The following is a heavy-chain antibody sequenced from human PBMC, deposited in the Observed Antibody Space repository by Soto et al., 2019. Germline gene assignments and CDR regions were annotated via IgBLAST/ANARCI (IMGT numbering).Heavy chain of an antibody. CDR1: GYTFTSYV. CDR3: ARDTAWTLYYYYYMDV. CDR2: ISAYNGNT. Sequence: GASVKVSCKASGYTFTSYVISWVRQAPGQGLEWMGWISAYNGNTNYAQKLQGRVTMTTDTSTSTAYMELRSLRSDDTAVYYCARDTAWTLYYYYYMDVWGKGTTVTVSS. J-gene: IGHJ6*03. D-gene: IGHD1-1*01. V-gene: IGHV1-18*01.